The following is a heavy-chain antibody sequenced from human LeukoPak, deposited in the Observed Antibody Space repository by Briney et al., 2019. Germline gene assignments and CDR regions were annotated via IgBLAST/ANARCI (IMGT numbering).Heavy chain of an antibody. D-gene: IGHD3-16*01. CDR1: GGSISSGHYY. J-gene: IGHJ6*03. CDR3: ARGPVRWGAWGYYYYMDV. CDR2: IYYSGST. Sequence: NPSQTLSLTCTVSGGSISSGHYYWSWIRQPAGKGLEWIGYIYYSGSTNYNPSLKSRVTISVDTSKNQFSLKLSSVTAADTAVYYCARGPVRWGAWGYYYYMDVWGKGTTVTVSS. V-gene: IGHV4-61*10.